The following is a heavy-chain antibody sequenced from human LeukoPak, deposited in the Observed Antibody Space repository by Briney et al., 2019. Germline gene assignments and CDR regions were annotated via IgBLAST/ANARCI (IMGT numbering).Heavy chain of an antibody. Sequence: ASVTVSCKASGYTFTRYYMHWVRQAPGQGLEWMGMINPNGGSTSYAQNFQGRVTLTSDTSTSIVYMEVSSLRSEDTAVYYCARDRGYYDSSAPSYYFDYWGQGTLVTVSS. V-gene: IGHV1-46*01. D-gene: IGHD3-22*01. CDR3: ARDRGYYDSSAPSYYFDY. CDR1: GYTFTRYY. CDR2: INPNGGST. J-gene: IGHJ4*02.